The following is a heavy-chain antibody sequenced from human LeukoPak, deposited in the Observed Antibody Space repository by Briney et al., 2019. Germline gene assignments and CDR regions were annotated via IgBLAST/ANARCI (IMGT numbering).Heavy chain of an antibody. J-gene: IGHJ4*02. D-gene: IGHD3-3*01. CDR2: VYYNGNT. Sequence: SETLSLTCTVSGGSISSYYWSWIRQPPGRGPEYIGNVYYNGNTNYNPYLKSRVAISVDASKNQFSLKVDSVTTADTAVYYCARGDYDFWSGNWRFDTWGQGTLVTVSS. CDR1: GGSISSYY. V-gene: IGHV4-59*01. CDR3: ARGDYDFWSGNWRFDT.